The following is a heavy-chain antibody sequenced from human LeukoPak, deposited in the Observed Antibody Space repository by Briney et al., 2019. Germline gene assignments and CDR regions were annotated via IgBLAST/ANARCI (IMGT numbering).Heavy chain of an antibody. V-gene: IGHV4-61*01. CDR2: IYYSGST. J-gene: IGHJ6*02. CDR3: ARAAILPGYYYHGMDV. Sequence: SETLSLTCTVSGGSVSSGSYYWSWIRQPPGKGLEWIGYIYYSGSTNYNPSLKSRVTISVDTSKNQFSLKLSPVTAADTAVYYCARAAILPGYYYHGMDVWGQGTTVTVSS. CDR1: GGSVSSGSYY.